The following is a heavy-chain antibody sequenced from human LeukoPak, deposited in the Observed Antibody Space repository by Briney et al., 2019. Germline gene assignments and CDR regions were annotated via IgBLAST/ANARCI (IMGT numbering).Heavy chain of an antibody. CDR1: GFTFSSYG. CDR3: ATFGVIVRNDYFDY. CDR2: IYSGGST. Sequence: GSLRLSCAASGFTFSSYGMHWVRQAPGKGLEWVSVIYSGGSTYYADSVKGRFTISRDNSKNTLYLQMSSLRAEDTAVYYCATFGVIVRNDYFDYWGQGVLVAVSS. V-gene: IGHV3-NL1*01. D-gene: IGHD3-3*01. J-gene: IGHJ4*02.